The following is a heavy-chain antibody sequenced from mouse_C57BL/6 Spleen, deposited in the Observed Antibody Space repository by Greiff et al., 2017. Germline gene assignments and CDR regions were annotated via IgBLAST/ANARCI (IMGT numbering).Heavy chain of an antibody. V-gene: IGHV1-81*01. CDR3: AREGGDYDGFAY. CDR1: GYTFTSYG. D-gene: IGHD2-4*01. J-gene: IGHJ3*01. CDR2: IYPRSGNT. Sequence: QVQLQQSGAELARPGASVKLSCKASGYTFTSYGISWVKQRTGQGLEWIGEIYPRSGNTYYNEKFKGKATLTADKSSSTAYMELRSLTSEDSAVYFCAREGGDYDGFAYWGQGTLVTVSA.